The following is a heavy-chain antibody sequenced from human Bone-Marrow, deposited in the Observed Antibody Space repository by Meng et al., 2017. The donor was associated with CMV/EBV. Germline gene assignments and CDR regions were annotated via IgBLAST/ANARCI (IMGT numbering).Heavy chain of an antibody. V-gene: IGHV1-18*01. CDR3: ARGYGGTVNPTIGYYYYGTDV. CDR1: GYTFSSYG. CDR2: ISAYSGDT. J-gene: IGHJ6*02. D-gene: IGHD3-16*01. Sequence: ASVKVSCKASGYTFSSYGISWVRQAPGQGLEWMGWISAYSGDTKYAQNFQGRVTMTTVKLTSTAYMELRSLRSDDTAVYYCARGYGGTVNPTIGYYYYGTDVWGQRTTVTVSS.